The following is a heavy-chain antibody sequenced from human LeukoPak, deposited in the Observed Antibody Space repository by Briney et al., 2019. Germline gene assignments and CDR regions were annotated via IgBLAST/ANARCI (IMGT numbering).Heavy chain of an antibody. Sequence: SETLSLTCTVSGGSISSYYWSWIRQPPGKGLEWIGYIHYSGSTKYNPSLKSRVTISVDTSKNQFSLKLSSVTAADTAVYYCARVDWSNAFDIWGQGTMVTVSS. CDR3: ARVDWSNAFDI. CDR1: GGSISSYY. D-gene: IGHD3-9*01. CDR2: IHYSGST. V-gene: IGHV4-59*01. J-gene: IGHJ3*02.